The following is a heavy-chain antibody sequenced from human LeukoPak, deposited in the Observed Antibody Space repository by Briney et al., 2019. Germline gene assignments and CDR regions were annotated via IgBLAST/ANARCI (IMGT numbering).Heavy chain of an antibody. J-gene: IGHJ4*02. CDR3: ATVRDIVVGGGPYYFDY. CDR1: GYIFIGYY. V-gene: IGHV1-2*02. Sequence: ASVKVSCKASGYIFIGYYLHWVRQAPGQGLEWMGWINPHNGDTNYAQKFQGRVTMTRDTSITTAYMDLSRLKSDDTAVYYCATVRDIVVGGGPYYFDYWGQGTLVTVSS. CDR2: INPHNGDT. D-gene: IGHD2-15*01.